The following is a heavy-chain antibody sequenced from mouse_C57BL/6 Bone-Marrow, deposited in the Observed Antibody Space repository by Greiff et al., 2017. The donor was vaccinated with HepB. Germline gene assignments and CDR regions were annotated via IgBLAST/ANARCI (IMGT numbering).Heavy chain of an antibody. CDR1: GYSITSGYY. V-gene: IGHV3-6*01. CDR2: ISYDGSN. J-gene: IGHJ3*01. CDR3: ARDHPRQLRLLAWFAY. Sequence: EVQRVESGPGLVKPSQSLSLTCSVTGYSITSGYYWNWIRQFPGNKLEWMGYISYDGSNNYNPSLKNRISITRDTSKNQFFLKLNSVTTEDTATYYCARDHPRQLRLLAWFAYWGQGTLVTVSA. D-gene: IGHD3-2*02.